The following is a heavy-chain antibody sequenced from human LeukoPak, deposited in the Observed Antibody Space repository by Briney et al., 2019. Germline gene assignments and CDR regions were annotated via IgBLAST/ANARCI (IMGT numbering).Heavy chain of an antibody. V-gene: IGHV3-7*01. J-gene: IGHJ1*01. Sequence: PGGSLRLSCATSGFTFSSYWMSWVRQAPGRGLEWVANIKQDGSEKYYVDSVKGRFTISRDNSKNTLYLQMNSLRAEDTAVYYCASPIVVVVAAEYFQHWGQGTLVTVSS. D-gene: IGHD2-15*01. CDR1: GFTFSSYW. CDR2: IKQDGSEK. CDR3: ASPIVVVVAAEYFQH.